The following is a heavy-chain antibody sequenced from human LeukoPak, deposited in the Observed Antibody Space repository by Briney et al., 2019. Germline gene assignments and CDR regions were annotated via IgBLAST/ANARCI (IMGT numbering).Heavy chain of an antibody. D-gene: IGHD3-10*01. Sequence: SETLSLTCSVSGGSISSVNYYWGWIRQPPGKGLEWIGSIYYSGTTYYNPSLKSRVTISVDTSKNQFSLKLSSVTAADTALYYCAKHYMGSSYNHGLDCWGQGTLVTVSS. CDR3: AKHYMGSSYNHGLDC. V-gene: IGHV4-39*01. J-gene: IGHJ4*02. CDR1: GGSISSVNYY. CDR2: IYYSGTT.